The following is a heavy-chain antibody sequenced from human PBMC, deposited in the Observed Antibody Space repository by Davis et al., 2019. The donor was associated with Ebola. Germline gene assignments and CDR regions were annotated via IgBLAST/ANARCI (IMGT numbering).Heavy chain of an antibody. D-gene: IGHD2-2*01. CDR2: ISYDGSNK. J-gene: IGHJ6*02. Sequence: GESLKISCAASGFTFSSYSMNWVRQAPGKGLEWVAVISYDGSNKYYADSVKGRFTISRDNSKNTLYLQMNSLRAEDTAVYYCARDGCSSTSCYYVNYGMDVWGQGTTVTVSS. CDR3: ARDGCSSTSCYYVNYGMDV. CDR1: GFTFSSYS. V-gene: IGHV3-30*03.